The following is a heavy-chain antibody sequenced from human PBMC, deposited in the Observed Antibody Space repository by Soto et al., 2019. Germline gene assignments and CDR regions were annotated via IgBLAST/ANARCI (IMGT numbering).Heavy chain of an antibody. CDR1: GFTFSSYA. CDR3: AKMTDFWSGSPTYYFDY. D-gene: IGHD3-3*01. J-gene: IGHJ4*02. CDR2: ISGSGSRT. Sequence: LRLSCAASGFTFSSYAMSWVRQAPGKGLEWVSGISGSGSRTYHADSVKGRFTISRDSSKNTLDLQMNSLRDEDTALYYCAKMTDFWSGSPTYYFDYWGQGTLVTVSS. V-gene: IGHV3-23*01.